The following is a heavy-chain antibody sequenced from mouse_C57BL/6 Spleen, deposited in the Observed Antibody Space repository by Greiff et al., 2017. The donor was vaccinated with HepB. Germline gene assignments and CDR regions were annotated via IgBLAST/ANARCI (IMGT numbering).Heavy chain of an antibody. CDR3: ARIDGYSYYFDY. CDR2: ISSGSSTI. CDR1: GFTFSDYG. D-gene: IGHD2-3*01. J-gene: IGHJ2*01. V-gene: IGHV5-17*01. Sequence: EVKVVESGGGLVKPGGSLKLSCAASGFTFSDYGMHWVRQAPEKGLEWVAYISSGSSTIYYADTVKGRFTISRDNAKNTLFLQVTSLRSVDTAMYYCARIDGYSYYFDYWGQVTTLTVSS.